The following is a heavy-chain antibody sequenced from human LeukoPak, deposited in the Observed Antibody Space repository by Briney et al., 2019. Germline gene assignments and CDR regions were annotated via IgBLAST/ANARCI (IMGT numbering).Heavy chain of an antibody. D-gene: IGHD6-6*01. J-gene: IGHJ4*02. CDR1: GGTFSSYA. Sequence: GASVKVSCKASGGTFSSYAISWVRQAPGQGLEWMGGIIPIFGTANYAQKFQCRVTITADESTSTAYMELSSLRSEDTAVYYCAREYSSSSAFDYWGQGTLVTVSS. CDR3: AREYSSSSAFDY. V-gene: IGHV1-69*13. CDR2: IIPIFGTA.